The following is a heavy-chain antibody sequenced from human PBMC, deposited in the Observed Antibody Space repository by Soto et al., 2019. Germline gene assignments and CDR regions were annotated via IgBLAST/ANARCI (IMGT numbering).Heavy chain of an antibody. J-gene: IGHJ4*02. CDR2: INPSGCT. V-gene: IGHV4-34*01. CDR1: GGSFSGYY. Sequence: QVQLQPWGAGLLKPSATLSLTSAVYGGSFSGYYWSWIRQPPGKGLAWIGEINPSGCTNYNPSLKSRVTISVDTSKNQFSLKLSSVSVADTAVYSCAAGRWLPGDYWGQGTLVTVST. CDR3: AAGRWLPGDY. D-gene: IGHD5-12*01.